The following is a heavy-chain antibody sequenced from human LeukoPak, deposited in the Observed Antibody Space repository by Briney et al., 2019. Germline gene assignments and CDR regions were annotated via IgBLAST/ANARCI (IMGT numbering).Heavy chain of an antibody. CDR2: IYSGGST. CDR1: GFTFNHYG. Sequence: GGSLRLSCAASGFTFNHYGMSWVRQAPGKGLEWVSVIYSGGSTYYADSVKGRFTISRDNSKNTLYLQMNSLRAEDTAVYYCARDPYDFWSGYKGMDVWGQGTTVTVSS. CDR3: ARDPYDFWSGYKGMDV. J-gene: IGHJ6*02. D-gene: IGHD3-3*01. V-gene: IGHV3-53*01.